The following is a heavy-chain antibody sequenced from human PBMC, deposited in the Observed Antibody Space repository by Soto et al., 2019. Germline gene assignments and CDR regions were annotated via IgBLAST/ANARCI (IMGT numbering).Heavy chain of an antibody. V-gene: IGHV3-23*01. J-gene: IGHJ3*02. Sequence: EVQLLESGGGLVQRGGSLRLSCAASGFPFSSYVMSWVRQAPGKGLEWVSGISGGGSNTFYADSVKGRFTISRDNSKNTLLLQMNGLRAEDTAVYYCANPSGYYFGLGSHDEASDMWGQGTVVTVFS. CDR1: GFPFSSYV. D-gene: IGHD3-10*01. CDR3: ANPSGYYFGLGSHDEASDM. CDR2: ISGGGSNT.